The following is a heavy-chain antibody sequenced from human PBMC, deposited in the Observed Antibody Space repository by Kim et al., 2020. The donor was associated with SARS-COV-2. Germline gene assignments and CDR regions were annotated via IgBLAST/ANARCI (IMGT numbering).Heavy chain of an antibody. J-gene: IGHJ3*02. CDR3: ARDSRYCGNTDCRGDAFDS. CDR2: IKDDGSEK. D-gene: IGHD2-15*01. CDR1: GFTFSSFW. Sequence: GGSLRLSCTGSGFTFSSFWMTWVRQAPGKGLEWVANIKDDGSEKYHVDSVKGRFTISRDNARNSLYLQMNSLRVEDTALYSCARDSRYCGNTDCRGDAFDSWGHGTMVTVSS. V-gene: IGHV3-7*01.